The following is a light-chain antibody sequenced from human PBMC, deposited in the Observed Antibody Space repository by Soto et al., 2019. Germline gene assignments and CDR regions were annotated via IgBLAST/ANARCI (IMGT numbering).Light chain of an antibody. CDR2: DSS. CDR3: KQYECXSRT. CDR1: QSISRW. J-gene: IGKJ1*01. Sequence: TKMTQSPSTLSASVGDRVTITCRARQSISRWLGCYQQKPGKAPKLLIYDSSTLQSGVPSRLSGSGSGTEFTLTLSGLQPDDFETYYCKQYECXSRTCGQWTKV. V-gene: IGKV1-5*01.